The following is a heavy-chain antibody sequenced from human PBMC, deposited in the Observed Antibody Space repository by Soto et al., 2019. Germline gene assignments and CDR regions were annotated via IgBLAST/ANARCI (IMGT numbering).Heavy chain of an antibody. V-gene: IGHV3-23*01. J-gene: IGHJ3*02. CDR3: AKETSAWSGGSFDI. Sequence: GGSLRLSCAASGFTFNNYALNWVRQAPGRGLEWVSGITGSGSVTFHADSLKGRFTISRDDTKNTIFLQMNGLRAEDTALYYCAKETSAWSGGSFDIWGQGTLVNASS. CDR2: ITGSGSVT. CDR1: GFTFNNYA. D-gene: IGHD2-15*01.